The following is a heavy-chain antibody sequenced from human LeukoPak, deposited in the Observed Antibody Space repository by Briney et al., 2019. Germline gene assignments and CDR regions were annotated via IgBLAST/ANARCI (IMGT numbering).Heavy chain of an antibody. Sequence: PSETLSLTCTVSDDSITMDYWTWIRQPPGKGLEWIGYVDHTGGTKFNPSLNGRVSISRETSNNFFSLRLLSVTAAHTAVYYCARESVRYSYSLGVYYFDYWGQGTLVTVSS. CDR1: DDSITMDY. V-gene: IGHV4-59*01. CDR2: VDHTGGT. D-gene: IGHD5-18*01. CDR3: ARESVRYSYSLGVYYFDY. J-gene: IGHJ4*02.